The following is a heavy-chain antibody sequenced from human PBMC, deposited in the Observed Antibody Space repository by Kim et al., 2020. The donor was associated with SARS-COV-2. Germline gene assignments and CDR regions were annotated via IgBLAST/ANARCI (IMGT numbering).Heavy chain of an antibody. CDR2: ISYDGSNK. CDR1: GFTFSSYG. CDR3: AKAQGRGDWYYYGMDV. Sequence: GGSLRLSCAASGFTFSSYGMHWVRQAPGKGLEWVAVISYDGSNKYYADSVKGRFTISRDNSKNTLHLQMNSLSAEDTAVYYCAKAQGRGDWYYYGMDVWGQGTTVTVSS. V-gene: IGHV3-30*18. D-gene: IGHD2-21*02. J-gene: IGHJ6*02.